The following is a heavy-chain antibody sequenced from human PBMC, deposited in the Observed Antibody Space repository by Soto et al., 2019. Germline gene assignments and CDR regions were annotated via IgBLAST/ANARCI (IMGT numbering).Heavy chain of an antibody. CDR2: ISAHNGNT. CDR3: ARGRYGDY. CDR1: GYAFTTYG. J-gene: IGHJ4*02. Sequence: QVHLVQSGAEVKKPGASVKVSCKGSGYAFTTYGITWVRQAPGQGLEWMGWISAHNGNTNYAQKLQGRVTVTRDTSTSTAYMELRSLSSDDTSVYYCARGRYGDYWGQGALVTVSS. V-gene: IGHV1-18*01. D-gene: IGHD1-1*01.